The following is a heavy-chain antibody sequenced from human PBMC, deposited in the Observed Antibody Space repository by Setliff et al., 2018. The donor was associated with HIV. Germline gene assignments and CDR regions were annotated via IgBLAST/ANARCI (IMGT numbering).Heavy chain of an antibody. CDR1: GGSISSGNYY. V-gene: IGHV4-61*02. CDR2: IYTSGLT. CDR3: ARARYIVIRGDAGMDV. J-gene: IGHJ6*02. Sequence: SETLSLTCTVSGGSISSGNYYWVWIRQPALKGLERIGRIYTSGLTNYNPSLKSQVTISVDTSKNQVSLKLSSVTASDTAVYYCARARYIVIRGDAGMDVWGPGTTVTVSS. D-gene: IGHD3-10*01.